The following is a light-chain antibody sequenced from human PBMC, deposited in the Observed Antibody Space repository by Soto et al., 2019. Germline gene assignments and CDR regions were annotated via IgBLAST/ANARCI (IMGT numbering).Light chain of an antibody. V-gene: IGKV3-20*01. CDR3: QQSDSSPWT. CDR1: QSLSSNY. Sequence: EMVLTQSPGTRSLSPLDIAGLGFMASQSLSSNYLHWYQQKPGQAPRPLISDASRRATGIPDRFSGSGSGTDFTLIISRLEPEDFAVYFCQQSDSSPWTFGQGTKVDIK. J-gene: IGKJ1*01. CDR2: DAS.